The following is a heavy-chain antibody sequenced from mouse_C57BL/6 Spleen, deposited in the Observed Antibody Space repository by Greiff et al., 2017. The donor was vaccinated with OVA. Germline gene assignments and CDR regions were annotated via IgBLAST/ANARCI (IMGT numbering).Heavy chain of an antibody. Sequence: QVQLKQSGAELARPGASVKLSCKASGYTFTSYGISWVKQRTGQGLEWIGEIYPRSGNTYYNEKFKGKATLTADKSSSTAYMELRSLTSEDSAVYFCARLVAPRGYFDYWGQGTTLTVSS. CDR3: ARLVAPRGYFDY. D-gene: IGHD1-1*02. CDR1: GYTFTSYG. J-gene: IGHJ2*01. CDR2: IYPRSGNT. V-gene: IGHV1-81*01.